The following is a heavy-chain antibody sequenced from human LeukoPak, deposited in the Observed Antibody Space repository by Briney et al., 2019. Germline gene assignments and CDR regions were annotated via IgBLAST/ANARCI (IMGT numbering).Heavy chain of an antibody. CDR3: ARGGRGWHFQNHYYMDV. D-gene: IGHD6-19*01. J-gene: IGHJ6*03. CDR1: GDSISSGSYS. Sequence: SSETLSLTCTVSGDSISSGSYSWSWIRQPAGKGLEWIGRFYTIGGTNYSPSLKSRVTISIDTSKNQLSLKLTSLTAADTAVYYCARGGRGWHFQNHYYMDVWGKGTTVTVSS. V-gene: IGHV4-61*02. CDR2: FYTIGGT.